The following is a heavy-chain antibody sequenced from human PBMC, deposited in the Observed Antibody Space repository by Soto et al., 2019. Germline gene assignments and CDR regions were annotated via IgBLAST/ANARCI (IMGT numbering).Heavy chain of an antibody. J-gene: IGHJ4*02. V-gene: IGHV1-18*01. Sequence: QVQLVQSGAEVKKPGASVKVSCKAPGYTFTSYGISWVRQAPGQGLEWMGGISAYKGNTNYAQKLQGRVTMTTDTSVSTAYMELRSLRSDDTAVYYCARAPEFMMTFGGVIVTFDYWGQGTLVTVSS. D-gene: IGHD3-16*02. CDR1: GYTFTSYG. CDR3: ARAPEFMMTFGGVIVTFDY. CDR2: ISAYKGNT.